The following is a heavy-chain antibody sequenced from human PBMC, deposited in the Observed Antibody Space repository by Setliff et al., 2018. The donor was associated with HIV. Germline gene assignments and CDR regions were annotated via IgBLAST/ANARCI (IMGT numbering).Heavy chain of an antibody. CDR3: ATVFGKYYYHSSGYYWGDYFDN. CDR2: IRHSGST. Sequence: SETLSLTCAVYGGSFTSYYWSWIRQPPGKGLEWIGEIRHSGSTNYNPSLESRVTMSVDTSKNQFSLKLSSVTAADTAVYYCATVFGKYYYHSSGYYWGDYFDNWGQRTLVTVSS. V-gene: IGHV4-34*01. D-gene: IGHD3-22*01. J-gene: IGHJ4*02. CDR1: GGSFTSYY.